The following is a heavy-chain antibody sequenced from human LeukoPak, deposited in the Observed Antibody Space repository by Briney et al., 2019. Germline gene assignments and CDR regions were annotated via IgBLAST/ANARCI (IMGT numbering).Heavy chain of an antibody. Sequence: SETLSLTCAVSGGSFSGYYWGWVRQPPGKGLEWIGEINKSGNTEHNPSVKGRVTISLDASKNQFSLKLSSVTAADTAVYYCARGYGSGSYYKYWGQGTLVTVSS. CDR1: GGSFSGYY. V-gene: IGHV4-34*01. CDR3: ARGYGSGSYYKY. J-gene: IGHJ4*02. CDR2: INKSGNT. D-gene: IGHD3-10*01.